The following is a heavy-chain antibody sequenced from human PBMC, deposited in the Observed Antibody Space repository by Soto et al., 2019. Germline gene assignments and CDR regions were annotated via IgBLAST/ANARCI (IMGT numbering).Heavy chain of an antibody. V-gene: IGHV4-59*01. J-gene: IGHJ4*02. Sequence: PSEILSLTCTVSGGSISSCYWSWSRQPPGKGLEWIGYIYYSGSTNYNPSLKSRVTISVDTSKNQFSLKLSSVTAADTAVYYCAREPYYYDSSGYYLSPGLDYWGPGTLGTVS. CDR3: AREPYYYDSSGYYLSPGLDY. D-gene: IGHD3-22*01. CDR1: GGSISSCY. CDR2: IYYSGST.